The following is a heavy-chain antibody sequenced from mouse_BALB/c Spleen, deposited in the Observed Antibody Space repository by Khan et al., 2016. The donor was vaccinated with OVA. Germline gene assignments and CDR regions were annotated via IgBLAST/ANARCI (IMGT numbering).Heavy chain of an antibody. J-gene: IGHJ2*01. CDR3: GRFHGEY. Sequence: QIQLVQSGPELKKPGETVKISCKASGYTFTNYVMNWVKQSPGKGLKWMGWINTYTGESTYADDFKGRFAFSLETTASTSYLQINSLKNEDTATYVCGRFHGEYWGQGTTLTVSS. V-gene: IGHV9-3-1*01. CDR2: INTYTGES. D-gene: IGHD2-14*01. CDR1: GYTFTNYV.